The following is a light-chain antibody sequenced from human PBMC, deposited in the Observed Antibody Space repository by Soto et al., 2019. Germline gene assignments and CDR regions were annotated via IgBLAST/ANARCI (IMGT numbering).Light chain of an antibody. CDR3: QQYNIYWT. V-gene: IGKV1-5*01. Sequence: DIQLTQSPSSLSASVGDRVTITCRASQSISGWLAWYQQKPGKAPKLLIYDASSLETGVPSRFSGNGSGTEFTLTISSLQSDDFAIYYCQQYNIYWTFGQGTKVDTK. CDR1: QSISGW. J-gene: IGKJ1*01. CDR2: DAS.